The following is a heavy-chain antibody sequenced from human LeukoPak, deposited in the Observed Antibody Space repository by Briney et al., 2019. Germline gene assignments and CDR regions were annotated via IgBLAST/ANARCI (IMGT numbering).Heavy chain of an antibody. V-gene: IGHV3-49*04. Sequence: SGGSLRLSCTSSGFTFSDYTVNWVRQAPGKGLEWISFIRGKPYGETTEYAASVKGRFIISRDNAKNSLYLQMNSLRAEDTALYYCAKDVYSSGTGYFDYWGQGTLVTVSS. CDR1: GFTFSDYT. D-gene: IGHD6-19*01. J-gene: IGHJ4*02. CDR2: IRGKPYGETT. CDR3: AKDVYSSGTGYFDY.